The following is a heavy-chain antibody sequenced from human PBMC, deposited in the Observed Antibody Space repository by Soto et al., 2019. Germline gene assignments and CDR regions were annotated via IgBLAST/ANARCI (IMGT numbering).Heavy chain of an antibody. Sequence: SETLSLTCTVSGGSISSYYWSWIRQPPGKGLEWIGYIYYSGSTNYNPSLKSRVTISVDTSKNQFSLKLSSVTAADTAVYYCARDRYSSSWHAIEVAGPYYYYGMDVWGQGTTVTVSS. J-gene: IGHJ6*02. CDR3: ARDRYSSSWHAIEVAGPYYYYGMDV. V-gene: IGHV4-59*01. CDR1: GGSISSYY. CDR2: IYYSGST. D-gene: IGHD6-13*01.